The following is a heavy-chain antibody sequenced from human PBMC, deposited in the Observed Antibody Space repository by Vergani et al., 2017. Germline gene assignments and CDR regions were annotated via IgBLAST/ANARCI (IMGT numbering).Heavy chain of an antibody. CDR3: TPDQGTYDSSGYYYVDWPEYSQN. Sequence: EVQLVESGGGLVKPGGSLRLSCAASGFTFSNAWMSWVRQAPGKGLEWVGRIKSKTDGGTTDYAAPVKGRFTISRDDSKNTLYLQMNSLKTEDTAVYYCTPDQGTYDSSGYYYVDWPEYSQNWGKGTLFTVS. CDR2: IKSKTDGGTT. CDR1: GFTFSNAW. D-gene: IGHD3-22*01. J-gene: IGHJ1*01. V-gene: IGHV3-15*01.